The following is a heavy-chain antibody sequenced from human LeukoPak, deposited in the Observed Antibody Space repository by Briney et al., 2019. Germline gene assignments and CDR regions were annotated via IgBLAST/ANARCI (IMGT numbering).Heavy chain of an antibody. CDR2: IIPIFGTA. D-gene: IGHD1-26*01. J-gene: IGHJ6*02. CDR1: GGTFSSYA. CDR3: ARDQEPSSGSYDPSYYYYGMDV. V-gene: IGHV1-69*01. Sequence: SVKVSCKASGGTFSSYAISWVRQAPGQGLEWMGGIIPIFGTANYAQKFQGRVTITADESTSTAYMELSSLRSEDTAVYYCARDQEPSSGSYDPSYYYYGMDVWGQGTTVTVSS.